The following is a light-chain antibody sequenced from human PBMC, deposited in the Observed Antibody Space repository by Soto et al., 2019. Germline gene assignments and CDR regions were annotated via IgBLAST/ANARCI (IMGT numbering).Light chain of an antibody. V-gene: IGLV1-44*01. Sequence: QSVLTQPPSASGTPGQTIAISCSGGSSNIGSHTVNWYQQLPGTAPRLLIYSNTQPPSGVPDRFSGSKSGTSASLAISGLQSEYEGDYYCAAWDDSLNGVVVGGGTQLTVL. J-gene: IGLJ2*01. CDR1: SSNIGSHT. CDR3: AAWDDSLNGVV. CDR2: SNT.